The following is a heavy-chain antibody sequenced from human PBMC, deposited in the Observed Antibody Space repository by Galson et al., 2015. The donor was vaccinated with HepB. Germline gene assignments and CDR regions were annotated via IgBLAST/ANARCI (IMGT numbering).Heavy chain of an antibody. J-gene: IGHJ3*01. CDR1: GYTFTSYY. D-gene: IGHD6-19*01. V-gene: IGHV1-46*01. CDR3: ARSKTRSINSSGWLPPNY. Sequence: SVKVSCKASGYTFTSYYMHWVRQAPGQGLEWMGLINPSGGSTSYAQKFQGRVTMTRDTSTSTVYMELSSLRSEDTAVYYCARSKTRSINSSGWLPPNYWGQGTMVTVSS. CDR2: INPSGGST.